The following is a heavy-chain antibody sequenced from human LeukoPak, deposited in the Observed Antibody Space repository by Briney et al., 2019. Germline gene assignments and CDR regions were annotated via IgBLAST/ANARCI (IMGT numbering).Heavy chain of an antibody. Sequence: SETLSLTCAVYGGSFSGYYWSWIRQPPGKGLEWIGEINHSGSTNYNPSLKSRVTISVDTSKNQFSLKLSSVTAADTAVYYCARVRGYDFWSGYSTSGFDYWGQGTLVTVSS. J-gene: IGHJ4*02. CDR3: ARVRGYDFWSGYSTSGFDY. CDR1: GGSFSGYY. V-gene: IGHV4-34*01. D-gene: IGHD3-3*01. CDR2: INHSGST.